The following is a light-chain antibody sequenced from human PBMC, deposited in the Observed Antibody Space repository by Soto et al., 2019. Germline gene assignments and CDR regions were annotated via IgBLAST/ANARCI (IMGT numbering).Light chain of an antibody. V-gene: IGKV3-20*01. J-gene: IGKJ1*01. CDR2: GAT. Sequence: EIVLTQSPGTLSLSPGERATLSCRASQSFSSNYLAWYQQKPGQAPRILIYGATTRATGIPDRFSGSESGTDFTLTISLLEPEDSAVYYCQKYSSVWTFGQGTKVEI. CDR1: QSFSSNY. CDR3: QKYSSVWT.